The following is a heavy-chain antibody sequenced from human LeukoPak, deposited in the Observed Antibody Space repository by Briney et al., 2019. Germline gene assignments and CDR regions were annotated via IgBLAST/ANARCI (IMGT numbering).Heavy chain of an antibody. D-gene: IGHD3-9*01. V-gene: IGHV3-30*04. CDR3: ARDPYLLRYFDWPPMDV. CDR2: ISYDGSNK. CDR1: GFTFSSYA. J-gene: IGHJ6*04. Sequence: GRSLRLSCAASGFTFSSYAMHWVRQAPGKGLEWVAVISYDGSNKYYADSVKGRFTISRDNSKNTLYLQMNSLRAEDTAVYYCARDPYLLRYFDWPPMDVWGKGTTVTVSS.